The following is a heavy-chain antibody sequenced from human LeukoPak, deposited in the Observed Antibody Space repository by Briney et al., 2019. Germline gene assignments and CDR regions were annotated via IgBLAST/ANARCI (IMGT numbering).Heavy chain of an antibody. CDR1: GYTFTSYG. CDR2: ISAYNGNT. CDR3: ARDVEYSSSWYNYFDY. Sequence: GASVKVSCKASGYTFTSYGISWVRQAPGQGLEWMGWISAYNGNTNYAQKLQGRVTMTTDTSTSTAYMELRSLRSDDTVVYYCARDVEYSSSWYNYFDYWGRGTLVTVSS. V-gene: IGHV1-18*01. J-gene: IGHJ4*02. D-gene: IGHD6-13*01.